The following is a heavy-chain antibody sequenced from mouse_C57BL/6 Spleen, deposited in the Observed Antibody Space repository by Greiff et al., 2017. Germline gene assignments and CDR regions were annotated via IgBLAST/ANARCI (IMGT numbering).Heavy chain of an antibody. J-gene: IGHJ1*03. CDR2: ISGGGGNT. CDR3: ARLTYFDV. V-gene: IGHV5-9*01. Sequence: DVKLVESGGGLVKPGGSLKLSCAASGFTFSSYTMSWVRQTPEKRLEWVATISGGGGNTYYPDSVKGRFTISRDNAKNTLYLQMSSLRSEDTALYYCARLTYFDVWGTGTTVTVSS. CDR1: GFTFSSYT.